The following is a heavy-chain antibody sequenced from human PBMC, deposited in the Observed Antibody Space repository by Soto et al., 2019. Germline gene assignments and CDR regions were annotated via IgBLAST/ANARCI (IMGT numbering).Heavy chain of an antibody. CDR1: GFTFSSYG. CDR2: ISYDGSNK. D-gene: IGHD3-10*01. CDR3: AKAHKPRGVSPGY. V-gene: IGHV3-30*18. Sequence: GGSLRLSCAASGFTFSSYGMHWVRQAPGKGLEWVAVISYDGSNKYYADSVKGRFTISRDNSKNTLYLQMNSLRAEDTAVYYCAKAHKPRGVSPGYWGQGTLVTVSS. J-gene: IGHJ4*02.